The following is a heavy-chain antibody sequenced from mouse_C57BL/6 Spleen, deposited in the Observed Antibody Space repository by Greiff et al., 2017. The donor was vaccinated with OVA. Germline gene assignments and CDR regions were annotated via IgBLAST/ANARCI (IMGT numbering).Heavy chain of an antibody. CDR1: GYTFTDYN. J-gene: IGHJ2*01. V-gene: IGHV1-18*01. CDR2: INPNNGGT. Sequence: VQLQQSGPELVKPGASVKIPCKASGYTFTDYNMNWVKQSHGKSLEWIGDINPNNGGTIYNQKFKGKATLTVDKSSSTAYMELRSLTSEDTAVYYCARSYYGSSYGFDYWGQGTTLTVSS. D-gene: IGHD1-1*01. CDR3: ARSYYGSSYGFDY.